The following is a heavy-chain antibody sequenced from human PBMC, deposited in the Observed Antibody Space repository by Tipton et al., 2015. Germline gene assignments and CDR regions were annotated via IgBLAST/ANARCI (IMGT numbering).Heavy chain of an antibody. V-gene: IGHV3-30*07. Sequence: SLRLSCAASDFTFSTYSMHWVRQAPGKGLEWVAVISDDGRNKYYADSVMGRFTISRDNSKNTLYLLMNSLRAEDTAVYYCARDYGDTWYFDLWGRGTLVTVSS. J-gene: IGHJ2*01. CDR3: ARDYGDTWYFDL. D-gene: IGHD4-17*01. CDR1: DFTFSTYS. CDR2: ISDDGRNK.